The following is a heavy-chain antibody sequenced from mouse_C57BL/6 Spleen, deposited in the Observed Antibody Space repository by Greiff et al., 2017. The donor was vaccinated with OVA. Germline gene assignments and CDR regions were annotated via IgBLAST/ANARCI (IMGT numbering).Heavy chain of an antibody. J-gene: IGHJ2*01. CDR1: GYAFTNYL. D-gene: IGHD1-1*01. CDR3: ARIGLYGSSYYFDY. Sequence: VQLQESGAELVRPGTSVKVSCKASGYAFTNYLIEWVKQRPGQGLEWIGVINPGSGGTHYNEKFKGKATLTADKSSSTAYMQLSSLTSEDSAVYFCARIGLYGSSYYFDYWGQGTTLTVSS. CDR2: INPGSGGT. V-gene: IGHV1-54*01.